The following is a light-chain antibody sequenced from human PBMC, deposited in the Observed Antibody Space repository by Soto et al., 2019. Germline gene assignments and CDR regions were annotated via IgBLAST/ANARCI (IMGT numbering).Light chain of an antibody. Sequence: QSALTQPASVSGSPGQSITISCTGTSSDVGGYNYVSWYQQHPGKAPKLMIYEVSNRPSGVSNRFSGSKSGNTASLTISGLQAEAEADYYCSSYTSSNIDYVFGTGTKLTVL. J-gene: IGLJ1*01. V-gene: IGLV2-14*01. CDR1: SSDVGGYNY. CDR3: SSYTSSNIDYV. CDR2: EVS.